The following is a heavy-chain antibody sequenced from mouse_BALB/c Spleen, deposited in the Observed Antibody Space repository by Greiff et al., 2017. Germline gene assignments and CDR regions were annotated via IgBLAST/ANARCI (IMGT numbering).Heavy chain of an antibody. CDR1: GYTFTSYW. D-gene: IGHD2-1*01. J-gene: IGHJ4*01. Sequence: QVQLQQPGAELVRPGASVKLSCKASGYTFTSYWINWVKQRPGQGLEWIGNIYPSDSYTNYNQKFKDKATLTVDKSSSTAYMQLSSPTSEDSAVYYCTREDGNYYAMDDWGQGTSVTVSS. V-gene: IGHV1-69*02. CDR3: TREDGNYYAMDD. CDR2: IYPSDSYT.